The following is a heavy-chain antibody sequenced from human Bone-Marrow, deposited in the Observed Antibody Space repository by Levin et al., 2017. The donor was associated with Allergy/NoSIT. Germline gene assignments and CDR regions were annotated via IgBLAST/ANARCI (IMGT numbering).Heavy chain of an antibody. CDR2: MNPNTGAT. J-gene: IGHJ6*02. CDR1: GYSFTSYE. Sequence: ASVKVSCKASGYSFTSYEINWVRQVTGQGPEWLGWMNPNTGATGYAQKFQGRVTMTRNISINTAYMELSSLRFEDTALYFCARAGGSGPIGHYYGMDVWGQGTTVAVSS. D-gene: IGHD3-10*01. V-gene: IGHV1-8*01. CDR3: ARAGGSGPIGHYYGMDV.